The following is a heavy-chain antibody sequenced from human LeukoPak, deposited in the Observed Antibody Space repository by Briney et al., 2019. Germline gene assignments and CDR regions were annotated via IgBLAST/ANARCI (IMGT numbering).Heavy chain of an antibody. CDR3: AKDPHGSGSGWVGYFDY. V-gene: IGHV3-23*01. J-gene: IGHJ4*02. Sequence: TGGSLRLSCAVSGITLSNYGMSWGRQAPGTGLEWVAGISDSGGRTNYADSVKGRFTISRDNPKNTLYLQMNSLRADDTAVYYCAKDPHGSGSGWVGYFDYWGQGTLVTVSS. CDR2: ISDSGGRT. D-gene: IGHD3-10*01. CDR1: GITLSNYG.